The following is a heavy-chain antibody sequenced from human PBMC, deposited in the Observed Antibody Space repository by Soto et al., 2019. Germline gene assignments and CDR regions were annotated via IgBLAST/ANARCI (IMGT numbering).Heavy chain of an antibody. J-gene: IGHJ5*01. CDR1: GESLRGYY. CDR2: INHRGTT. CDR3: ARGYHRSILSTSLTTSYGFDS. V-gene: IGHV4-34*04. Sequence: QVQLQQWGTGLLKPSETLSLHCAVYGESLRGYYWSWIRQTPAMGLEWIGEINHRGTTNHDSSLKSQAISSIDTSKNQVSLRLNYVTAADTAVYYCARGYHRSILSTSLTTSYGFDSWGQGTLVTVSS. D-gene: IGHD2-21*01.